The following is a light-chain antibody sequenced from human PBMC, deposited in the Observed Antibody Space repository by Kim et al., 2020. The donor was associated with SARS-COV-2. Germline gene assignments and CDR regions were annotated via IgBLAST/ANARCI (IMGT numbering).Light chain of an antibody. CDR2: QDS. Sequence: SYELTQPPSVSVSPGQTASITCSGDKLGDKYACWYQQKPGQSPVLVIYQDSKRPSGIPARFSGSNSGNTATLTISGTQAMDEADYYCQAWDSSTKVFGTGTKVTVL. J-gene: IGLJ1*01. V-gene: IGLV3-1*01. CDR3: QAWDSSTKV. CDR1: KLGDKY.